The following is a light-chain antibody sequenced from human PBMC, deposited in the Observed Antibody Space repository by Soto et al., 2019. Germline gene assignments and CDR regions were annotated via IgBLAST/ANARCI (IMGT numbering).Light chain of an antibody. Sequence: DMRVTHSTASLAASVLKGVTLTRRASQSISSYLNWYQQKPGKAPKLLIYAASSLQSGVPSRFSGSGSGTDFTLAISSLQPEDSATYYCLQDINYPWTFGQGTKVDNK. CDR3: LQDINYPWT. CDR2: AAS. CDR1: QSISSY. J-gene: IGKJ1*01. V-gene: IGKV1-39*01.